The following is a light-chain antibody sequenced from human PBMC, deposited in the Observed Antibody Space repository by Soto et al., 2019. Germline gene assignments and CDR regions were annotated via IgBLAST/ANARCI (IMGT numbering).Light chain of an antibody. J-gene: IGKJ4*01. CDR1: QSVGNN. CDR2: ATS. CDR3: QQYGDWPLT. V-gene: IGKV3-15*01. Sequence: EIMLTQSPATLSVSPGDRATLSCRASQSVGNNFAWYQQKPGQAPRLLIFATSTRATGVPARFSGSGSGTEFTLTISSLQSEDFAVYYCQQYGDWPLTFGGGAKVEIE.